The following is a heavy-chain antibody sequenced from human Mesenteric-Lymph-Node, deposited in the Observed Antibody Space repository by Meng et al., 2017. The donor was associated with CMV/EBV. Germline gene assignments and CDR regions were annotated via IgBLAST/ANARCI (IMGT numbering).Heavy chain of an antibody. Sequence: LSLTCAVRGGSFSGYYWSWIRQPPGKGLEWIGDVNYGGTTNSNPSLKSRVIMSVDTSKKQFSLNLTSVTAADTAIYYCAKLAYSNSAWGQGTLVTVSS. CDR3: AKLAYSNSA. CDR2: VNYGGTT. V-gene: IGHV4-34*01. CDR1: GGSFSGYY. D-gene: IGHD4-11*01. J-gene: IGHJ1*01.